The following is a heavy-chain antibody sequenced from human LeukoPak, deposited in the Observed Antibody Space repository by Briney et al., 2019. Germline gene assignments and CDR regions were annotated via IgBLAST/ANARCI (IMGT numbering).Heavy chain of an antibody. J-gene: IGHJ4*02. CDR3: ARGMKRTAMVYYFDY. CDR1: GGSISSYY. V-gene: IGHV4-59*01. Sequence: SETLSLTCTVSGGSISSYYWSWIRQPPGKGLEWIGYIYYSGSTNYNPSLKSRVTISVDTSKNQFSLKLSSVTAADTAVYYCARGMKRTAMVYYFDYWGQGTLVTVSS. D-gene: IGHD5-18*01. CDR2: IYYSGST.